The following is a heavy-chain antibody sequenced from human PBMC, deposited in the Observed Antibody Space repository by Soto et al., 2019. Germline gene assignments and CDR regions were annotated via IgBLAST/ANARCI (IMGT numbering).Heavy chain of an antibody. J-gene: IGHJ6*02. Sequence: SETLSLTCTVSGGSISSGDYYWICMRQPPGKGLEWIGYIYYSGSTYYNPSLKSRVTISVDTSKNQFSLKLSSVTAADTAVYYCARDSWFGELSSYYYYYYGMDVWGQGTTVTVSS. CDR2: IYYSGST. CDR1: GGSISSGDYY. D-gene: IGHD3-10*01. V-gene: IGHV4-30-4*01. CDR3: ARDSWFGELSSYYYYYYGMDV.